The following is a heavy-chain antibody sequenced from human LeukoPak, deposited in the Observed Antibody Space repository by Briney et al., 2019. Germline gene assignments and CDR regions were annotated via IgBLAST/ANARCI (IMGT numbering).Heavy chain of an antibody. CDR2: IIPIFGTA. D-gene: IGHD3-3*01. J-gene: IGHJ4*02. V-gene: IGHV1-69*13. CDR3: ARSRFLEWLLHFDY. CDR1: GGTFSSYA. Sequence: GASVKVSCRASGGTFSSYAISWVRQAPGQGLEWMGGIIPIFGTANYAQKFQGRVTITADESTSTAYMELSSLRSEDTAVYYCARSRFLEWLLHFDYWGQGTLVTVSS.